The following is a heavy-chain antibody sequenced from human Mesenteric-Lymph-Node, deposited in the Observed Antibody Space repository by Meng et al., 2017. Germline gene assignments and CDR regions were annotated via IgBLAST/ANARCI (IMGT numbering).Heavy chain of an antibody. Sequence: VELGVVGVSVGPPLGSRMRPCRTAYFTLCSCVLVWFRQAPGEGLELVSAISGSGGSTYYADSVKGRFTISRDNSKNTLYLQMNSLRAEDTAVYYCAKDIVVVPAAIHYWGQGTLVTVFS. CDR3: AKDIVVVPAAIHY. CDR1: YFTLCSCV. D-gene: IGHD2-2*01. CDR2: ISGSGGST. J-gene: IGHJ4*02. V-gene: IGHV3-23*04.